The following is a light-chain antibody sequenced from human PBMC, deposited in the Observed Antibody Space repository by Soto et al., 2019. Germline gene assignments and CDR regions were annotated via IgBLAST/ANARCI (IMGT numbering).Light chain of an antibody. CDR3: QSYDSSLSGVV. CDR2: GNS. Sequence: QSVLTQPPSVSGAPGQRVTISCTGSSSNIGAGYDVHWFRQLPGTAPKLLIYGNSNRPSGVPDRFFGSKSGTSASLAITGLQAEDEADYYCQSYDSSLSGVVFGGGTKLTVL. V-gene: IGLV1-40*01. J-gene: IGLJ2*01. CDR1: SSNIGAGYD.